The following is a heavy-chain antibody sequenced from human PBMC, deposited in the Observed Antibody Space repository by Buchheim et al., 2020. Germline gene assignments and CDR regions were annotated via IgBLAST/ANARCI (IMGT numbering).Heavy chain of an antibody. Sequence: EVQLVESGGGLVQPGESLRLSCAASGFTFSDYNMNWVRQAPGKGLEWLSYISTTSSTIYYADSMRGRFTISRDNAKNSLYLQMNSLRVDDTAIYYCARDLSSGGGPDYWGRGTLVTVSS. CDR1: GFTFSDYN. D-gene: IGHD2-15*01. J-gene: IGHJ4*02. V-gene: IGHV3-48*01. CDR2: ISTTSSTI. CDR3: ARDLSSGGGPDY.